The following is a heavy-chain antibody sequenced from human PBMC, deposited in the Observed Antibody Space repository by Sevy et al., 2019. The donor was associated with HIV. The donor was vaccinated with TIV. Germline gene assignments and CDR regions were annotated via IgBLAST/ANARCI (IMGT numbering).Heavy chain of an antibody. J-gene: IGHJ6*02. CDR3: ARDFRDCSSTSCHRDYYYYGMDV. D-gene: IGHD2-2*01. Sequence: GGSLRLSCAASGFTFSDYYMSWIRQAPGKGLEWVSYISSSGSTIYYADSVKGRFTISRDNAKNSLYLQMNSLRAEDTAVYYCARDFRDCSSTSCHRDYYYYGMDVWGQWTTVTVSS. V-gene: IGHV3-11*01. CDR2: ISSSGSTI. CDR1: GFTFSDYY.